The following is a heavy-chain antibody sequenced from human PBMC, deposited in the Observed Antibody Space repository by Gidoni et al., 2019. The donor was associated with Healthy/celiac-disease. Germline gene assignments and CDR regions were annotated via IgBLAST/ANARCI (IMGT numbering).Heavy chain of an antibody. V-gene: IGHV4-31*03. CDR1: GGSISSGGYD. D-gene: IGHD3-9*01. CDR3: ARAGAGYDILTGSVWAFDI. Sequence: QVQLQESGPGLVKPSQTLSLTCTVPGGSISSGGYDWSWIRQHPGKGLEWMGYIYYSGSTYYNPSLKSRVTISVDTSKNQFSLKLSSVTAADTAVYYCARAGAGYDILTGSVWAFDIWGQGTMVTVSS. J-gene: IGHJ3*02. CDR2: IYYSGST.